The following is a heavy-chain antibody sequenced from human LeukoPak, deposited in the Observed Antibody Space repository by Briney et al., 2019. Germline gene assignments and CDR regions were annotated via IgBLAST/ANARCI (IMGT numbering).Heavy chain of an antibody. D-gene: IGHD2-2*01. J-gene: IGHJ4*02. CDR3: TTGTGGYCSSTSCYRDLDY. Sequence: PGGSLRLSCAASGFTFSNAWMSWVRQAPGKGLEWVGRIKSKTDGGTTDYATPVKGRFTISRDDSKNTLYLQMNSLKTEDTAVYYCTTGTGGYCSSTSCYRDLDYWGQGTLVTVSS. CDR2: IKSKTDGGTT. CDR1: GFTFSNAW. V-gene: IGHV3-15*01.